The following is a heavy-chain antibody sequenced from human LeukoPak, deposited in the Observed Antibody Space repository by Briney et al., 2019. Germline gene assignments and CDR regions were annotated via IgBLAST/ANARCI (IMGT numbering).Heavy chain of an antibody. CDR3: ARDLCSSTSCYYYYGMDV. J-gene: IGHJ6*02. Sequence: GGSLRLSCAASGFTFSSYSMIWVRQAPGKGLEWVSYISSSSSTIYYADSVKGRFTISRDNAKNSLYLQMNSLRAEDTAVYYCARDLCSSTSCYYYYGMDVWGQGTTVTVSS. CDR1: GFTFSSYS. D-gene: IGHD2-2*01. CDR2: ISSSSSTI. V-gene: IGHV3-48*01.